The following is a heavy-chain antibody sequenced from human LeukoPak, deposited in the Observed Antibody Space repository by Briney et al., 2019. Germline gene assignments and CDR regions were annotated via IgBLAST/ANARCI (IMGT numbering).Heavy chain of an antibody. D-gene: IGHD3-10*01. CDR2: IYSTGST. J-gene: IGHJ5*02. V-gene: IGHV4-61*02. CDR1: GGSISSGGHY. CDR3: ARHAVLLFGPGWFDP. Sequence: SETLSLTCTVSGGSISSGGHYWSWLRQPAGKGLEYLGRIYSTGSTNYNPSLRSRVTISVDTSKNQFSLKLSSVTAADTAVYYCARHAVLLFGPGWFDPWGQGTLVTVSS.